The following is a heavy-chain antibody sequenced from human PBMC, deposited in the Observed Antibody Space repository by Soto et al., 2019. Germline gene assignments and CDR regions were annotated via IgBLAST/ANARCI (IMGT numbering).Heavy chain of an antibody. D-gene: IGHD3-22*01. Sequence: GGSLRLSCAASGFTFSGSAMHWVRQASGKGLEWVGRIRSKANSYATAYAGSVKGRFTISRDDSKNTAYLQMNSLKTEDTAVYYCTRPSVDSGYYDAFDIWGQGTMVTVSS. CDR3: TRPSVDSGYYDAFDI. CDR1: GFTFSGSA. V-gene: IGHV3-73*01. CDR2: IRSKANSYAT. J-gene: IGHJ3*02.